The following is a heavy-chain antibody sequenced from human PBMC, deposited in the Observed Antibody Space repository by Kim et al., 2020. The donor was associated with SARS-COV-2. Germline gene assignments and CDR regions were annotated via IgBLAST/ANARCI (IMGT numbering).Heavy chain of an antibody. V-gene: IGHV3-30*04. CDR3: ARSGSYDGHYFFDY. CDR2: ISYDGSET. D-gene: IGHD1-26*01. Sequence: GGSLRLSCAASGFPFRTYAMHWVRQAPGKGLEWVAVISYDGSETYYVDSVKGRFPISRDNSQNTLYLHMNSLTAGDTALFYCARSGSYDGHYFFDYWGQGILVTVSS. J-gene: IGHJ4*02. CDR1: GFPFRTYA.